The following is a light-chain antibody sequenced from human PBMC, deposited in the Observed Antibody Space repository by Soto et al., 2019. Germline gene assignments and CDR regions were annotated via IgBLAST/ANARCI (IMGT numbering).Light chain of an antibody. J-gene: IGLJ2*01. CDR2: DND. CDR1: SSNIGSSF. Sequence: QSVLTQPPSVSAAPGQKVTLLCSGDSSNIGSSFVSWYQQVPGTAPKLLIYDNDKRHSEIPDRFSASKSGASASLDITGLQTGDEADYHCAAWDTRLSAVLFGGGTKLTVL. V-gene: IGLV1-51*01. CDR3: AAWDTRLSAVL.